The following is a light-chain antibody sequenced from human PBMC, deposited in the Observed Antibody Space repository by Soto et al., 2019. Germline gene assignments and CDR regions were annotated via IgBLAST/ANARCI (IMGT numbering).Light chain of an antibody. V-gene: IGKV1-33*01. CDR3: QQYDNLPLLT. Sequence: DIQMTQSPSSLSASVGDRVTITCQASQDISNYLNWYQQKPGKAPKFLIYDASNLETGVPSRFSGSGSGTDFTFTISSLQPEDIATYYCQQYDNLPLLTFGGGTKVEIK. CDR1: QDISNY. J-gene: IGKJ4*01. CDR2: DAS.